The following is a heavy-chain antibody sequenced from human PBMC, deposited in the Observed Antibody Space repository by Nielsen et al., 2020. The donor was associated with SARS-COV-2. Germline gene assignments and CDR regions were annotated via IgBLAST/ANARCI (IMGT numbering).Heavy chain of an antibody. CDR2: IKTSGGTT. V-gene: IGHV3-23*01. J-gene: IGHJ4*02. D-gene: IGHD3-10*01. CDR3: ARGRGVGSTSFDY. Sequence: GESLKISCAASGFIFSDYAMAWVRQAPGKGLEWVSVIKTSGGTTYYADSVKGRCTISRDNSKNTLYLQMNSLRVEDTAVYYCARGRGVGSTSFDYWGQGTLVTVSS. CDR1: GFIFSDYA.